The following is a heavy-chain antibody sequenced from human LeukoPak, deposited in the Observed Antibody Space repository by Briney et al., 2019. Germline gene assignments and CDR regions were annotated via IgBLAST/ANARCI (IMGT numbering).Heavy chain of an antibody. Sequence: PSETLSLTCAVYGGSFSGYYWSWIRQPPGKGLEWIGEINHSGSTNYNPSLKSRVTISVDTSKNQFSLKLSSVTAADTAVYYCARGYYDFWSGYYTYKYFDCWGQGTLVTVSS. CDR3: ARGYYDFWSGYYTYKYFDC. CDR2: INHSGST. J-gene: IGHJ4*02. CDR1: GGSFSGYY. D-gene: IGHD3-3*01. V-gene: IGHV4-34*01.